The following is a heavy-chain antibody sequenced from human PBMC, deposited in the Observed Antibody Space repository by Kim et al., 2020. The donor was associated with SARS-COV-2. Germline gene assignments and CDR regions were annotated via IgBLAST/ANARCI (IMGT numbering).Heavy chain of an antibody. CDR1: GGTFSSYA. D-gene: IGHD5-18*01. CDR2: IIPIFGTA. Sequence: SVKVSCKASGGTFSSYAISWVRQAPGQGLEWMGGIIPIFGTANYAQKFQGRVTITADESTSTAYMELSSLRSEDTAVYYCARVRVGGDTAMVTGYYYYYYGMDVWGQGTTVTVSS. J-gene: IGHJ6*02. V-gene: IGHV1-69*13. CDR3: ARVRVGGDTAMVTGYYYYYYGMDV.